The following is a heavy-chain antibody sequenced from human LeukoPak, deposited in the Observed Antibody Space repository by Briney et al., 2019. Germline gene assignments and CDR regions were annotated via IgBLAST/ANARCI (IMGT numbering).Heavy chain of an antibody. Sequence: ASVKVSCKASGYTFTDYYVHWVRQAPGQGLEWMGWINPNSGGTNYAQKFQGRVTMTRDTSISTAYMELSRLRSDDTAVYYCARGEAGYYDILTGYSLFDPWGQGTLVTVSS. CDR2: INPNSGGT. CDR1: GYTFTDYY. D-gene: IGHD3-9*01. V-gene: IGHV1-2*02. CDR3: ARGEAGYYDILTGYSLFDP. J-gene: IGHJ5*02.